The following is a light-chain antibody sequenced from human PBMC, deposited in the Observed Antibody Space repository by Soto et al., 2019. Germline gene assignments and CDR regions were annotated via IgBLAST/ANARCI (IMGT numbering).Light chain of an antibody. CDR2: GAS. J-gene: IGKJ4*01. CDR3: QPYNNWPLT. CDR1: QSVSSSY. V-gene: IGKV3D-15*01. Sequence: EIVLTQSPGTLSLSPGERATLSCRASQSVSSSYLAWYQLKPGQAPRLLIYGASSRAIGIPDRFSGSGSGTEFTLTINSLQSEDFAVYYCQPYNNWPLTFGGGTKVDI.